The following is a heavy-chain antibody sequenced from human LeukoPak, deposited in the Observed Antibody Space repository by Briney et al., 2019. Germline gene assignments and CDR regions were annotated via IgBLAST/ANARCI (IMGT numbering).Heavy chain of an antibody. J-gene: IGHJ4*02. Sequence: GGSLRLSCAASGFTFRNYAMSWVRQAPGKGLEWVSGISASGGSTYYADSVTGRFTISRDSSKNTLYLQMNTLRAEDTAVYFCAGGNTWPGLSYWGQGALLTVSS. CDR3: AGGNTWPGLSY. D-gene: IGHD6-25*01. V-gene: IGHV3-23*01. CDR1: GFTFRNYA. CDR2: ISASGGST.